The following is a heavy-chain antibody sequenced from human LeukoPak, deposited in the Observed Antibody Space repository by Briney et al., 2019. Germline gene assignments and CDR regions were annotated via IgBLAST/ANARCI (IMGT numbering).Heavy chain of an antibody. V-gene: IGHV1-69*05. J-gene: IGHJ4*02. CDR1: GGTFSSYA. CDR3: ARERGSLRYFDWSYASYYFDY. CDR2: IIPIFGTA. D-gene: IGHD3-9*01. Sequence: GASVKVSCKASGGTFSSYAISWVRQAPGQGLEWMGRIIPIFGTANYAQKFQGRVTITTDESTSTAYMELSSLRSEDTAVYYCARERGSLRYFDWSYASYYFDYWGQGPLVTVSS.